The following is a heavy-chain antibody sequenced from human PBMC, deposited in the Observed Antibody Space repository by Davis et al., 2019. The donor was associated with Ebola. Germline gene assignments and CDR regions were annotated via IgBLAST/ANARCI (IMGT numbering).Heavy chain of an antibody. V-gene: IGHV1-18*01. Sequence: ASVKVSCKASGYTFTSYGISWVRQAPGQGLEWMGWISAYNGNTNYAQKLQGRVSMTTDTSTSTAYMELRSLRSDDTAVYYCARDWGMVRSAGWFDPWGQGTLVTVSS. CDR3: ARDWGMVRSAGWFDP. J-gene: IGHJ5*02. CDR2: ISAYNGNT. CDR1: GYTFTSYG. D-gene: IGHD3-10*01.